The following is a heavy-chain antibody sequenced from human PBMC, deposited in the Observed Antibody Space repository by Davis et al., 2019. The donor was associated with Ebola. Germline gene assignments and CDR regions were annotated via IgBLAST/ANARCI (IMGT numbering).Heavy chain of an antibody. J-gene: IGHJ3*02. Sequence: PGGSLRLSCAASGFTFSSYGMHWVRQAPGKGLEWVAVIWYDGSNKYYADSVKGRFTISRDNSKNTLYLQMNSLRAEDTAVYYCARDLPTTVVTPRSDAFDIWGQGTMVTVSS. D-gene: IGHD4-23*01. V-gene: IGHV3-33*01. CDR1: GFTFSSYG. CDR3: ARDLPTTVVTPRSDAFDI. CDR2: IWYDGSNK.